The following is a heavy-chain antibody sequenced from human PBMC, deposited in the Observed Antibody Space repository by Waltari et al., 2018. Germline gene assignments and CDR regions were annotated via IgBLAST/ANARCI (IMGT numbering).Heavy chain of an antibody. Sequence: QVQLQESGPGLVKPSATLSLTCTVSGGSISSYYWSWIRQPPGKGLEWIGYIYYSGSTNYNPSLKSRVTISVDTSKNQFSLKLSSVTAADTAVYYCARGSSSSEFDYWGQGTLVTVSS. CDR3: ARGSSSSEFDY. J-gene: IGHJ4*02. V-gene: IGHV4-59*01. CDR1: GGSISSYY. D-gene: IGHD6-6*01. CDR2: IYYSGST.